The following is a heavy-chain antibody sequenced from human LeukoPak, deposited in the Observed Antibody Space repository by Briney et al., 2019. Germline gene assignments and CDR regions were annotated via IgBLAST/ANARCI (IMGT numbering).Heavy chain of an antibody. Sequence: ASVTVSCTASGGTFSSYAISWVRQAPGQGLEWMGGIIPIFGTANYAQKFQGRVTITADESTSTAYMELSSLRSEDTAVYYCARGEMATSYGWFDPWGQGTLVTVSS. J-gene: IGHJ5*02. CDR1: GGTFSSYA. D-gene: IGHD5-24*01. V-gene: IGHV1-69*13. CDR3: ARGEMATSYGWFDP. CDR2: IIPIFGTA.